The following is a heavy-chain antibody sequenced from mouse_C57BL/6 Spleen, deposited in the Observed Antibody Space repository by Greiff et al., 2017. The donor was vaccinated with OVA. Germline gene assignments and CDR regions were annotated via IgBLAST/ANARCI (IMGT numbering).Heavy chain of an antibody. J-gene: IGHJ1*03. CDR1: GFTFSSYT. V-gene: IGHV5-9*01. D-gene: IGHD1-1*01. CDR3: ARRSSGRYFDV. CDR2: ISGGGGNT. Sequence: EVMLVESGGGLVKPGGSLKLSCAASGFTFSSYTMSWVRQTPEKRLEWVATISGGGGNTYYPDSVKGRFTISRDNATNTLYLQMSSLRSDDTALYYCARRSSGRYFDVWGTGTTVTVSS.